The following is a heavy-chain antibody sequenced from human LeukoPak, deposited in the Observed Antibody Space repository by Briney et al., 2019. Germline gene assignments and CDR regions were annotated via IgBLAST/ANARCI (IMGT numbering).Heavy chain of an antibody. J-gene: IGHJ4*02. CDR3: ASTTSYGGDNYFDY. V-gene: IGHV7-4-1*02. CDR1: GGTFSSYA. Sequence: GASVKVSCKASGGTFSSYAISWVRQAPGQGLEWMGWNNTNTGNPTYAQGFTGRFVFSLDTSVSTAYLQISSLRAEDTAVYYCASTTSYGGDNYFDYWGQGTLVTVSS. D-gene: IGHD2-21*02. CDR2: NNTNTGNP.